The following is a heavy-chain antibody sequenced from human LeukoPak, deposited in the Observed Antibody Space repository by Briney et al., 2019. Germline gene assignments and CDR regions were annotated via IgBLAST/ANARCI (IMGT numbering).Heavy chain of an antibody. D-gene: IGHD3-3*01. J-gene: IGHJ4*02. CDR3: ASGRVRFLEWLMGFDY. CDR2: ITPIFGTA. Sequence: ASVKVSCKASGGTFSSYAISWVRQAPGQGLEWMGGITPIFGTANYAQKFQGRVTITTDESTSTAYMELSSLRSEDTAVYYCASGRVRFLEWLMGFDYWGQGTLVTVSS. V-gene: IGHV1-69*05. CDR1: GGTFSSYA.